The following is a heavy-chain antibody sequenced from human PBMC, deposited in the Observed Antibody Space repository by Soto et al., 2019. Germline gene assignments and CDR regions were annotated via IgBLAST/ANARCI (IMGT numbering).Heavy chain of an antibody. D-gene: IGHD6-19*01. CDR3: ARPRIVVAGTRSWFDP. J-gene: IGHJ5*02. V-gene: IGHV1-2*02. Sequence: ASVKVSCTASGYPSTGYYMHWVRQAPGQGLEWMGWINPNSGGTNYAQKFQGRVTMTRDTSISTAYMELSMLRSDDTAVYYCARPRIVVAGTRSWFDPWGQGTLVTVS. CDR2: INPNSGGT. CDR1: GYPSTGYY.